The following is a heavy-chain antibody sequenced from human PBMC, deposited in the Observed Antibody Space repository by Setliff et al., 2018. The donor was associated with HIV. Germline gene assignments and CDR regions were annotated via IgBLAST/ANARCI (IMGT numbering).Heavy chain of an antibody. CDR2: IIVGSGNT. J-gene: IGHJ6*03. CDR3: AERPGVDSSAYYDYYYMDF. D-gene: IGHD3-22*01. V-gene: IGHV1-58*02. CDR1: GFTFISSA. Sequence: SVKVSCKASGFTFISSAMQWVRQARGRRLEWIGWIIVGSGNTNYAQKFQERVTITRDMSTRTTYMELSNLRSEDTAVYYCAERPGVDSSAYYDYYYMDFWGKGTTVTVSS.